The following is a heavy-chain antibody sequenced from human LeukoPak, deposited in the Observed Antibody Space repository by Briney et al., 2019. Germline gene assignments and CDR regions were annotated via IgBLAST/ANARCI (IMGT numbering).Heavy chain of an antibody. J-gene: IGHJ4*02. CDR2: IKQDGREK. V-gene: IGHV3-7*01. D-gene: IGHD3-22*01. CDR3: ARYSSGPYYFDY. Sequence: GGSLRLSCAASGFTFSSYWMSWVRQAPGKGVEGVANIKQDGREKYYVDSVKGRFTISRDNAKNSLYLQMNSLRAEDTAVYYCARYSSGPYYFDYWGQGTLVTVSS. CDR1: GFTFSSYW.